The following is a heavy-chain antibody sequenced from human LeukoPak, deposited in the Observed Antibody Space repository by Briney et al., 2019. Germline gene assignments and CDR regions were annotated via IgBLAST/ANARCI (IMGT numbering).Heavy chain of an antibody. CDR1: GYTLTELS. V-gene: IGHV1-24*01. CDR3: AIKKQTARFLEWSVSYYFDY. Sequence: ASVKVSCKVSGYTLTELSMHWVRQAPGKGLEWMGGFDPEDGETIYAQKFQGRVTMTEDTSTDTAYMELSSLRSEDTAVYYCAIKKQTARFLEWSVSYYFDYWGQGTLVTVSS. J-gene: IGHJ4*02. CDR2: FDPEDGET. D-gene: IGHD3-3*01.